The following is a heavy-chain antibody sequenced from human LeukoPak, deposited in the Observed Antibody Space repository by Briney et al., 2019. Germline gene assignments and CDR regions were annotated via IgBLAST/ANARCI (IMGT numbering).Heavy chain of an antibody. V-gene: IGHV3-15*01. D-gene: IGHD4-17*01. CDR2: ITAGGAT. CDR3: TSNRIPSTAVTTWY. CDR1: GLTFSNAW. Sequence: GGSLRLSCVASGLTFSNAWMNWVRRAPGKGLEWLGRITAGGATDYAAPVKGRFTISRDNSENTLYLQVNNLKTEDTAVYYCTSNRIPSTAVTTWYWGQGTLVTVSS. J-gene: IGHJ4*02.